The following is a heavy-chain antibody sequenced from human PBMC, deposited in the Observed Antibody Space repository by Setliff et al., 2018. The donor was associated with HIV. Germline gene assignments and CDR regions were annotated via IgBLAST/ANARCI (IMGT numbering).Heavy chain of an antibody. D-gene: IGHD2-8*02. CDR1: GGTFSSYA. CDR2: IIPVFRTA. Sequence: GASVKVSCKASGGTFSSYAISWVRQAPGQGLEWMGGIIPVFRTAIYAPKFQGRVAMTGDTSTDTAYMELSSLRSEDTAVYYCAQMDVTGYWGQGTLVTVSS. J-gene: IGHJ4*02. V-gene: IGHV1-69*06. CDR3: AQMDVTGY.